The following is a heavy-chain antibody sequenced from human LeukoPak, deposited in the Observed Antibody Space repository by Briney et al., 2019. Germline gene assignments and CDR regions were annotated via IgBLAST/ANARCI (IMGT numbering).Heavy chain of an antibody. D-gene: IGHD3-22*01. Sequence: SETLSLTCTVSGGSISSSSYYWGWIRQPPGKGLEWIGSIYYSGSTYYNPSLKSRVTISVDTSKNQFSLKLSSVTAADTAVYYCARTDEYYYDSSVHHFDYWGQGTLVTVSS. CDR2: IYYSGST. J-gene: IGHJ4*02. V-gene: IGHV4-39*07. CDR1: GGSISSSSYY. CDR3: ARTDEYYYDSSVHHFDY.